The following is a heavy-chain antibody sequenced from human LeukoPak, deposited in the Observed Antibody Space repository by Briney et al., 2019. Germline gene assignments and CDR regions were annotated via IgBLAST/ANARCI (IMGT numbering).Heavy chain of an antibody. D-gene: IGHD3-22*01. CDR2: ISYDGSNK. J-gene: IGHJ4*02. CDR3: ARVLLTYYYDSSADY. Sequence: GGSLTLSCAASGFTFSSYAMPWVRQAPGKGLGWVAVISYDGSNKYYADSVKGRFTISRDNSKNTLYLQMNSLRAEDTAVYYCARVLLTYYYDSSADYWGQGALVTVSS. V-gene: IGHV3-30-3*01. CDR1: GFTFSSYA.